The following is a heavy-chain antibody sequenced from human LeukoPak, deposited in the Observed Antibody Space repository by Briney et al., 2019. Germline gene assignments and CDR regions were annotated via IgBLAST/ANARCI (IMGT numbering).Heavy chain of an antibody. J-gene: IGHJ4*02. D-gene: IGHD3-22*01. Sequence: PGGSLRLSCAASGFTFSSYSMNWVRQAPGKGLEWVSYISSSRNYIFYADSVKGRFTISRDNAKNSLYLQMNSLRAEDTAVYYCARDPYYYDSSGYYGEGFDYWGQGILVTVSS. CDR2: ISSSRNYI. CDR3: ARDPYYYDSSGYYGEGFDY. V-gene: IGHV3-21*01. CDR1: GFTFSSYS.